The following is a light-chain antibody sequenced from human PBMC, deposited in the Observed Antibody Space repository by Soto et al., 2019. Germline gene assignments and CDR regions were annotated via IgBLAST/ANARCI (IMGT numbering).Light chain of an antibody. CDR2: AAS. J-gene: IGKJ1*01. V-gene: IGKV1-39*01. CDR1: QGISTY. CDR3: QQSYSTTWT. Sequence: DIQMTQSPSSLSASAGDRGTITCRASQGISTYLNWYQQKPGKAPKLLIYAASSLQSGVPSRFSGSGSETDFTLTISSLQPEDFATYSCQQSYSTTWTFGQGTKVEIQ.